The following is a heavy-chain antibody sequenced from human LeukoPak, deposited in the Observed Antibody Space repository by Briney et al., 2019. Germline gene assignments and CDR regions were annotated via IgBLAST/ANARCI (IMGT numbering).Heavy chain of an antibody. CDR2: ISYSGSA. CDR3: ARHGSSLYSANYP. Sequence: SETLSLTCTVSGGSITNTTYSWGWIRQPPGKGLEWIGSISYSGSAYYSPPLKSRVTIFVDTSKNRFSLKLRSVTAADTAAYYCARHGSSLYSANYPWGQGTLVTVSS. CDR1: GGSITNTTYS. V-gene: IGHV4-39*01. D-gene: IGHD1-26*01. J-gene: IGHJ5*02.